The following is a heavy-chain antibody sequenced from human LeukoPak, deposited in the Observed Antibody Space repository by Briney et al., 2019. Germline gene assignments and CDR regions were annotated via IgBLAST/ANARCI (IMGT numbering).Heavy chain of an antibody. D-gene: IGHD1-26*01. CDR3: AKDGGTHLDH. CDR2: ISWNSGSI. CDR1: GFTFDDYA. Sequence: GGSLRLSCAASGFTFDDYAIHWVRQAPGKGLEWVSGISWNSGSIGYADSVKGRFTISRDNAKDSLYLQMNTLRADDTAVYYCAKDGGTHLDHWGQGTLVTVSS. V-gene: IGHV3-9*01. J-gene: IGHJ4*02.